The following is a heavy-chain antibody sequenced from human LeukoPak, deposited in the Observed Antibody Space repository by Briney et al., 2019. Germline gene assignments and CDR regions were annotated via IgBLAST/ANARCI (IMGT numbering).Heavy chain of an antibody. CDR1: GGSISSYY. J-gene: IGHJ6*03. D-gene: IGHD3-10*01. CDR3: ARRDYLDHFYYIDV. CDR2: IYTSGGT. V-gene: IGHV4-4*07. Sequence: PSETLSLTCTVSGGSISSYYWSWIRQPAGKGLEWIGRIYTSGGTNYNPSLKSRVTMSVDTSKNHFSLKLSSVTAADTAVYYCARRDYLDHFYYIDVWDKGNTVTVSS.